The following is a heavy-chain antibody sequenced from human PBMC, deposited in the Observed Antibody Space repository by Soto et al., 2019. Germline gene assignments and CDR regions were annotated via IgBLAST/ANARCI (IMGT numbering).Heavy chain of an antibody. V-gene: IGHV4-59*01. J-gene: IGHJ6*02. D-gene: IGHD4-4*01. CDR2: IYYSGST. Sequence: TSETLSLTCTVSGGSISSYYWSWIRQPPGKGLEWIGYIYYSGSTNYNPSLKSRVTISVDTSKNQFSLKLSSVTAADTAVYYCARAFSYSKGDNYYYGMDVWGQGTTVTVSS. CDR1: GGSISSYY. CDR3: ARAFSYSKGDNYYYGMDV.